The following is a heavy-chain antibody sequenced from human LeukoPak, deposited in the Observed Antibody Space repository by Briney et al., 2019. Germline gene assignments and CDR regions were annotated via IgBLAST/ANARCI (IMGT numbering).Heavy chain of an antibody. CDR1: DNSTSSYY. D-gene: IGHD1-1*01. J-gene: IGHJ4*02. Sequence: SETLSLTCIVSDNSTSSYYRSWIRQPPGKGLEWIGYIYYSGNTNYNPSLKSRVTISVDTSKNQFSLKLSSVTAADTAVYYCARTMTRYNWNALAYWGQGTLITVSS. V-gene: IGHV4-59*01. CDR3: ARTMTRYNWNALAY. CDR2: IYYSGNT.